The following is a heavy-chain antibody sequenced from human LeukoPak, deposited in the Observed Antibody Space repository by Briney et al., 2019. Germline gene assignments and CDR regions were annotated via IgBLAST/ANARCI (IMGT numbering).Heavy chain of an antibody. D-gene: IGHD3-10*01. Sequence: GGSLRLSCAASGFTFSSYEMNWVRQAPGKGLEWVSYISSSGSTRYYADSVKGRFTISRDNAKNSLYLQMNSLRAEDTAVYYCARERANYYGSGSYQYYYSYMDVWGKGTTVTISS. CDR1: GFTFSSYE. J-gene: IGHJ6*03. CDR3: ARERANYYGSGSYQYYYSYMDV. V-gene: IGHV3-48*03. CDR2: ISSSGSTR.